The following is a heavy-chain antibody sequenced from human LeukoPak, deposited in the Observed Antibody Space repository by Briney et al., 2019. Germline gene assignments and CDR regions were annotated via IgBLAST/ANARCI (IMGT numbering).Heavy chain of an antibody. V-gene: IGHV4-38-2*02. Sequence: PSETLSLTCTVSGYSISSGYYWGWIRQPPGKGLEWIGTIYHGGSTDYNPSLKSRVIISVDTSKNQFSLKLSSVTAADTAMYYCARTTEGYCRGGSCYYYYYYMDVWGKGTTVTVSS. D-gene: IGHD2-15*01. CDR1: GYSISSGYY. CDR2: IYHGGST. CDR3: ARTTEGYCRGGSCYYYYYYMDV. J-gene: IGHJ6*03.